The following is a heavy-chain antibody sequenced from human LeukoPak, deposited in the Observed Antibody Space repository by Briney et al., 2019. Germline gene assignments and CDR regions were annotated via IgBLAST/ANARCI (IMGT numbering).Heavy chain of an antibody. D-gene: IGHD4-23*01. J-gene: IGHJ4*02. CDR2: INPNSGNT. Sequence: ASVKVSCKASGYTFTGYYMHWVRQAPGQGLEWMGWINPNSGNTGYAQKFQGRVTMTRNTSISTAYMELSSLRSEDTAVYYCARSDVTPSDYWGQGTLVTVSS. V-gene: IGHV1-8*02. CDR3: ARSDVTPSDY. CDR1: GYTFTGYY.